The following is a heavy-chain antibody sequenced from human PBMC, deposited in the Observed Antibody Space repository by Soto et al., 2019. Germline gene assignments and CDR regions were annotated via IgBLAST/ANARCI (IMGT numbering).Heavy chain of an antibody. J-gene: IGHJ4*02. V-gene: IGHV1-2*04. CDR3: ARGSEEMATITGLYDY. CDR2: INPNSGGT. D-gene: IGHD5-12*01. CDR1: GYTFTGYY. Sequence: ASVKVSCKASGYTFTGYYMHWVRQAPGQGLEWMGWINPNSGGTNYAQKFQGWVTMTRDTSISTAYMELSRLRSDDTAVYYCARGSEEMATITGLYDYWGQGTLVTVSS.